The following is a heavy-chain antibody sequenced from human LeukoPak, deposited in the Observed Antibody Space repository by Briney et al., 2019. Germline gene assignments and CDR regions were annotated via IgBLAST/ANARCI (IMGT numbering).Heavy chain of an antibody. J-gene: IGHJ4*01. D-gene: IGHD2-2*01. CDR1: GFTFSSYA. V-gene: IGHV3-23*01. CDR2: ISGSGGST. Sequence: AGGSLRLSCAASGFTFSSYAMSWVRQAPGKGLEWVSGISGSGGSTYYADSVKGRFTISRDNSKNTLYLQMNSLRAEDPGVYYCATAGKDIVVVPAAIDYWGHGNLLSASS. CDR3: ATAGKDIVVVPAAIDY.